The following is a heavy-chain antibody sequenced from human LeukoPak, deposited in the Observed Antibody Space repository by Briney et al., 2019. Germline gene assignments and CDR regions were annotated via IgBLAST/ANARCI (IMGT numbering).Heavy chain of an antibody. CDR2: INHSGST. V-gene: IGHV4-34*01. CDR1: GGSFSGYY. Sequence: KASETLSLTCAVYGGSFSGYYWSWIRQPPGKGLEWIGEINHSGSTNYNPSLKSRVTISVDTSKNQFSLKLSSVTAADTAVYYCARGLSAAQYVNYWGQGTLVTVSS. D-gene: IGHD6-6*01. CDR3: ARGLSAAQYVNY. J-gene: IGHJ4*02.